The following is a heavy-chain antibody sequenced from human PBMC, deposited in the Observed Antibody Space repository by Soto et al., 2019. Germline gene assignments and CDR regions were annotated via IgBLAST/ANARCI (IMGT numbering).Heavy chain of an antibody. J-gene: IGHJ4*02. CDR2: IYSGGYT. V-gene: IGHV3-53*01. D-gene: IGHD6-25*01. CDR3: ATQRGGGGY. Sequence: EVQLVESGGGLIQPGGSLRLSCAVSGFTVSNNYMSWVRQAPGKGLEGVSVIYSGGYTAYGDSVKGRFTISRDNSKNTLYLQKKRRGARGTAVYYWATQRGGGGYWGQGTLVTVSS. CDR1: GFTVSNNY.